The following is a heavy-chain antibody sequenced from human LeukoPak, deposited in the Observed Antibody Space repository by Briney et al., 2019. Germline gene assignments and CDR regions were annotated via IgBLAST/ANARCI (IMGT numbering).Heavy chain of an antibody. D-gene: IGHD6-19*01. V-gene: IGHV4-39*01. Sequence: PSETLSLTCTVSGASISSSSYYWGWIRQPPGKGLEWIGSMYYSGSTYYNPSLKSRVTISVDTSKNQFSLRLSSVTAADTAVYYCARGAVAGKMSWFDPWGQGTLVTVSS. J-gene: IGHJ5*02. CDR1: GASISSSSYY. CDR2: MYYSGST. CDR3: ARGAVAGKMSWFDP.